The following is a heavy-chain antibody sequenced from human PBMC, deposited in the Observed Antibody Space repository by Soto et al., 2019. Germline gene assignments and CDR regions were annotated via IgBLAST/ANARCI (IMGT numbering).Heavy chain of an antibody. CDR3: AHLGMGVRYFDQLYYMEV. D-gene: IGHD3-9*01. J-gene: IGHJ6*03. Sequence: QITLKESGPTLVTPTQTLTLTCTFSGFSRSTSGLGVGWIRQPPGKALEWLALIYWDDDKRHSPPLNSRHTINNDTCNSQGVITISYMASVATATYYFAHLGMGVRYFDQLYYMEVWGRGTTVIVSS. V-gene: IGHV2-5*02. CDR1: GFSRSTSGLG. CDR2: IYWDDDK.